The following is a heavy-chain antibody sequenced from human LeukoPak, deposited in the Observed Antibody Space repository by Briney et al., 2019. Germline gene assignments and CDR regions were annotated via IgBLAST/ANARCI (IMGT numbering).Heavy chain of an antibody. D-gene: IGHD2-21*01. V-gene: IGHV1-2*02. CDR2: INPNSGGT. CDR3: AYGDTPLDAFDI. Sequence: GSSVKVSCKASGYTFTYRYLHWVRQAPGQGLEWMGWINPNSGGTNYAQKFQGRVTMTRDTSISTAYMELSRLRSDDTAVYYCAYGDTPLDAFDIWGQGTMVTVSS. CDR1: GYTFTYRY. J-gene: IGHJ3*02.